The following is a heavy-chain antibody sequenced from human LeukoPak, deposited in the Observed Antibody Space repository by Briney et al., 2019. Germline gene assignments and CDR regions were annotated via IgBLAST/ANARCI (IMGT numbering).Heavy chain of an antibody. CDR1: GFTFDDYA. CDR2: ISWNSGSI. CDR3: AKRGGIVGAAYYFDY. J-gene: IGHJ4*02. D-gene: IGHD1-26*01. Sequence: PGGSLRLSCAASGFTFDDYAMHWVRQAPGKGLEWVSGISWNSGSIGYADSVKGRFTISRDNAKNSLYLQMNSLRAEDTALYYCAKRGGIVGAAYYFDYWGQGTLVTVSS. V-gene: IGHV3-9*01.